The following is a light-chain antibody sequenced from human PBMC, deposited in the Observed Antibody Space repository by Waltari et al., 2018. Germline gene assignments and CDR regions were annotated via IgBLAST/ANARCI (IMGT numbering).Light chain of an antibody. J-gene: IGKJ4*01. CDR3: LERSNWPPT. CDR1: QSVGRS. CDR2: AS. V-gene: IGKV3-11*01. Sequence: EIVLTQSPATLSLSPGDRATLSCRASQSVGRSLSWYQQKPGQPPRLLIYASTRAAGVPARISGSGSAADFTLTIGSLEPEDFAVYFCLERSNWPPTFGGGTTVEI.